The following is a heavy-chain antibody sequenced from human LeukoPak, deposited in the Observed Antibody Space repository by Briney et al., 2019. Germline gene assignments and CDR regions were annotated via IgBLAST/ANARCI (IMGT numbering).Heavy chain of an antibody. CDR3: ARCTTYYDFWSGYYKGAYYLDY. CDR2: INHSGST. CDR1: GGSFSGYY. V-gene: IGHV4-34*01. J-gene: IGHJ4*02. Sequence: SETLSLTCAVYGGSFSGYYWSWIRQPPGKGLEWIGEINHSGSTNYNPSLKSRVTISVDTSKNQFSLKLSSVTAADTAVYYCARCTTYYDFWSGYYKGAYYLDYWGQGTLVTVSS. D-gene: IGHD3-3*01.